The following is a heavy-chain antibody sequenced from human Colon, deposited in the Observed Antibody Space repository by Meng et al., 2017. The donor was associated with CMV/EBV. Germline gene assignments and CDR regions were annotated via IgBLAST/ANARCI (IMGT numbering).Heavy chain of an antibody. D-gene: IGHD5-12*01. CDR3: ASAATVTQDY. CDR2: INSDGSST. J-gene: IGHJ4*02. V-gene: IGHV3-74*01. Sequence: LSCAASGFTFSSYWMLWVRQAQGKGLVWVSRINSDGSSTSYADSVKGRFTISRDNAKNTLYLQMNSLRAEDTDVYYCASAATVTQDYWGQGTLVTVSS. CDR1: GFTFSSYW.